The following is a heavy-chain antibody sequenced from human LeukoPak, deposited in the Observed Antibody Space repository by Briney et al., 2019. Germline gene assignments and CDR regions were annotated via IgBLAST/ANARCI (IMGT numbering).Heavy chain of an antibody. Sequence: GASVKVSCKAFGFTFTSSAVQWVRQARGQRLEWIGWIVVGSGNTNYAQKFQERVTITRDMSTSTAYMELSSLRSEDTAVYYCAALGGDSSGYLSFDYWGQGTLVTVSS. V-gene: IGHV1-58*01. CDR2: IVVGSGNT. CDR1: GFTFTSSA. D-gene: IGHD3-22*01. CDR3: AALGGDSSGYLSFDY. J-gene: IGHJ4*02.